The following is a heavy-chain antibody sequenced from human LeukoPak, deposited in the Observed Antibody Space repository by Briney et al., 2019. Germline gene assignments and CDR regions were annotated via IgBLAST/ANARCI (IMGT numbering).Heavy chain of an antibody. CDR1: GGSISSYY. V-gene: IGHV4-59*01. J-gene: IGHJ4*02. CDR2: IYYSGST. Sequence: SETLSLTCTVSGGSISSYYWSWIRQPPGKGLEWIAYIYYSGSTAYNPSLKSRVTISVDTSKNQLSLKLTSVTAADTAVYYWATTSHDSGSLFDHWGQGTLVTVSS. CDR3: ATTSHDSGSLFDH. D-gene: IGHD3-10*01.